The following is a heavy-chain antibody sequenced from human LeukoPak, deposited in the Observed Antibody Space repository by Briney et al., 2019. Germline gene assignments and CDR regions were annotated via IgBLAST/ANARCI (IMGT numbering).Heavy chain of an antibody. Sequence: GGSLRLSCAASGFTFSSYGIHWVRQAPGKGLEWVAFIRYDGSNKYYSDSVKGRFTISRDNSENTLYLQMNSLRAEDTAVYYCAKGAHYSGSGNYRRGHYFDYWGQGTLVTVSS. V-gene: IGHV3-30*02. J-gene: IGHJ4*02. CDR1: GFTFSSYG. CDR3: AKGAHYSGSGNYRRGHYFDY. D-gene: IGHD3-10*01. CDR2: IRYDGSNK.